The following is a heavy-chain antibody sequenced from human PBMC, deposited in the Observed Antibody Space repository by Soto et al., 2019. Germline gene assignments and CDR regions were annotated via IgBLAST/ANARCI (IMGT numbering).Heavy chain of an antibody. CDR2: INPSGGIT. D-gene: IGHD2-21*02. J-gene: IGHJ6*02. CDR1: GCTLTSYY. CDR3: ARALREQAYCGGDCYSGLYYYYGMDV. Sequence: ASVKVSCKASGCTLTSYYLHWVRQAPGQGPEWMGIINPSGGITNDAQKFQDRVTMTSDTSTSTVYMELSSLRSEDTAVYYCARALREQAYCGGDCYSGLYYYYGMDVWGQGTTVTVSS. V-gene: IGHV1-46*01.